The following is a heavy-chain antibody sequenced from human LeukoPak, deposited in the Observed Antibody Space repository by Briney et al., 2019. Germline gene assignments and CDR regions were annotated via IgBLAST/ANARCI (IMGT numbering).Heavy chain of an antibody. CDR2: ISAYNGNT. J-gene: IGHJ4*02. V-gene: IGHV1-18*01. CDR1: GYTFTSYG. CDR3: ARAHYYDSSGHYRGDY. D-gene: IGHD3-22*01. Sequence: ASVKVSCKASGYTFTSYGISWVRQAPGQGLEWMGWISAYNGNTNYAQKLQGRVTMTTDTSTSTAYMELRSLRSDDTAVYYCARAHYYDSSGHYRGDYWGQGTLVTVSS.